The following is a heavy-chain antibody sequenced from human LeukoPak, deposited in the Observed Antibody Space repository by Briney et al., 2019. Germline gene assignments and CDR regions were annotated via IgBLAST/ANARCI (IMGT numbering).Heavy chain of an antibody. CDR3: ARDRPIAVAGDDYYYYGMDV. D-gene: IGHD6-19*01. CDR2: IKQDGSEK. Sequence: GGSLRLSCAASRFTFNSYAMSWVRQAPGKGLEWVANIKQDGSEKYYVDSVKGRFTISRDNAKNSLYLQMNSLRAEDTAVYYCARDRPIAVAGDDYYYYGMDVWGQGTTVTVSS. CDR1: RFTFNSYA. V-gene: IGHV3-7*03. J-gene: IGHJ6*02.